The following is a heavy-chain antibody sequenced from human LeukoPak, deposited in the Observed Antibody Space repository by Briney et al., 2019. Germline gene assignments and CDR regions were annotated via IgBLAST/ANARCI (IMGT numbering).Heavy chain of an antibody. CDR1: GFTFSSYG. V-gene: IGHV3-33*01. CDR3: ARTPSSSWPIDY. Sequence: GGSLRLSCAASGFTFSSYGMHWVRQAPGKGLEWVAVIWYDGSNKYYADSVKGRFTISRDNSKNTLYLQMNSLRAEDTAVYYCARTPSSSWPIDYWGQETLVTVSS. J-gene: IGHJ4*02. D-gene: IGHD6-13*01. CDR2: IWYDGSNK.